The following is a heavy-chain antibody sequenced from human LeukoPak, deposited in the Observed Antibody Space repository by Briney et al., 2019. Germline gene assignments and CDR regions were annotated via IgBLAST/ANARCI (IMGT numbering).Heavy chain of an antibody. D-gene: IGHD1-20*01. CDR1: GFTFSGSA. V-gene: IGHV3-73*01. CDR2: IRSKANSYAT. Sequence: GGSLRLSCAASGFTFSGSAMHWVRQASGKGLGWVGRIRSKANSYATAYAASVKGRFTISRDDSKNTAYLQMNSLKTGDTAVYYCTTQFGITGTTVLVPTVVSWGQGTLVTVSS. CDR3: TTQFGITGTTVLVPTVVS. J-gene: IGHJ4*02.